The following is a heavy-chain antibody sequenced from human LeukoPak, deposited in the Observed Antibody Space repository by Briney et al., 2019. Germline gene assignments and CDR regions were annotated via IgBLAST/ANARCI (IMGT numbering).Heavy chain of an antibody. J-gene: IGHJ4*02. CDR1: GFTVSSNY. CDR2: IKSKTDGGTT. Sequence: PGGSLRLSCAASGFTVSSNYMSWVRQAPGKGLEWVGRIKSKTDGGTTDYAAPVKGGFTISRDDSKNTLYLQMNSLKTEDTAVYYCTTVRTTVTREGYYWGQGTLVTVSS. CDR3: TTVRTTVTREGYY. V-gene: IGHV3-15*01. D-gene: IGHD4-17*01.